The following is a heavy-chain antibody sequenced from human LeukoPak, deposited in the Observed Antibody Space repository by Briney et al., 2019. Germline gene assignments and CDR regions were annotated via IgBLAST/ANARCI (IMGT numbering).Heavy chain of an antibody. V-gene: IGHV3-53*01. D-gene: IGHD1-1*01. Sequence: PGGSLRLSCTASGFAFSSYTMNWVRQAPGKGLEWVSVIYSSGNTYYAASVKGRFTISRDNSKNTLYLQMNSLRAEDTAVYYCAGETTVGGFDIWGQGTMVTVSS. J-gene: IGHJ3*02. CDR2: IYSSGNT. CDR1: GFAFSSYT. CDR3: AGETTVGGFDI.